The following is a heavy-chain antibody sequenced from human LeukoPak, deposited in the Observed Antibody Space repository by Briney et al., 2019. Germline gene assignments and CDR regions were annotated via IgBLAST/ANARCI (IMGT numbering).Heavy chain of an antibody. J-gene: IGHJ4*02. CDR2: IYSGGST. D-gene: IGHD3-10*01. CDR1: GFSVSSNY. CDR3: ARDWAYGSGSYRGY. Sequence: GGSLRLSCVASGFSVSSNYMSWVRQAPGKGLEWVSVIYSGGSTYYADSVKGRFTISRDNSKNTLYLQMNSLRAEDTAVYYCARDWAYGSGSYRGYWGQGTLVTVSS. V-gene: IGHV3-53*01.